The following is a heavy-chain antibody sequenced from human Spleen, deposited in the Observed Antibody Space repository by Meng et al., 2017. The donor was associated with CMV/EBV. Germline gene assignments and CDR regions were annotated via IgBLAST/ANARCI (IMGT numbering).Heavy chain of an antibody. CDR2: LIASDGST. CDR3: TTDGGHYDLDF. Sequence: ACKASAYSFKTKYIHWMRQDPRRGLEWMGRLIASDGSTICTPNFQGRVILTRDTSTRTGYMELLGLKSGDTAVYYCTTDGGHYDLDFWGQGTLVTVSS. CDR1: AYSFKTKY. D-gene: IGHD3-3*01. J-gene: IGHJ4*02. V-gene: IGHV1-46*02.